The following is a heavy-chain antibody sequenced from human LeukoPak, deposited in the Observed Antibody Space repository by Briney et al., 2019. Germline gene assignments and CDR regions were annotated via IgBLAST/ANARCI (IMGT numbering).Heavy chain of an antibody. CDR2: SNSDGSST. D-gene: IGHD5-18*01. CDR1: GVTFSRYW. V-gene: IGHV3-74*03. CDR3: ARPGGYTYGHIDY. J-gene: IGHJ4*02. Sequence: GGSLRLSCTASGVTFSRYWMHWVRQAPGKGLVWVSISNSDGSSTTYADSVTGRFTIPRDNAKNTLYLQMTSQRAEDTAVYYCARPGGYTYGHIDYWGQGTLVTVSS.